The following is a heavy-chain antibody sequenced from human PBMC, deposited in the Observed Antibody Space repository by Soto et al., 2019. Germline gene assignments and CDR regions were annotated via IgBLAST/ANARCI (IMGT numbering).Heavy chain of an antibody. CDR3: ASSLLAYCGGDCYFLDY. V-gene: IGHV3-33*01. CDR1: GFTFSSYG. CDR2: IWYDGSNK. D-gene: IGHD2-21*02. J-gene: IGHJ4*02. Sequence: PGGSLRLSCAASGFTFSSYGMHWVRQAPGKGLEWVAVIWYDGSNKYYADSVKGRFTISRDNSKNTLYLQMNSLRAEDTAVYYCASSLLAYCGGDCYFLDYSGQGTLVIVSS.